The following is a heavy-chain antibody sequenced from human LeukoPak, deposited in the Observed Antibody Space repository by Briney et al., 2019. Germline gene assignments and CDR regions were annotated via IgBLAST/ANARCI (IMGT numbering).Heavy chain of an antibody. D-gene: IGHD6-19*01. CDR1: GFTFSSYA. V-gene: IGHV3-23*01. CDR3: AKLSGHSSGWYDLCFDY. Sequence: GGSLRLSCAASGFTFSSYAMSWVRQAPGKGLEWVSAISGSGGSKYYADCVKGRFTISRDNSKNTLYLQMTSLRAEDTAVYYCAKLSGHSSGWYDLCFDYWGQGTLVTVSS. J-gene: IGHJ4*02. CDR2: ISGSGGSK.